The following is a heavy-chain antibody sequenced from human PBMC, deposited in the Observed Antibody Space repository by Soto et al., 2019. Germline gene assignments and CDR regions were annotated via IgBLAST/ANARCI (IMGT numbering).Heavy chain of an antibody. D-gene: IGHD4-17*01. V-gene: IGHV1-69*02. J-gene: IGHJ3*02. CDR2: IIPILGIA. Sequence: QVQLVQSGAEVKKPGSSVKVYCKASGGTFSSYTISWVRQAPGQGLEWMGRIIPILGIANYAQKFQGRVTITADKSTSTAYMELSSLRSEDTAVYYCVRAPRSGYDYGVAFDIWGQGTMVTVSS. CDR3: VRAPRSGYDYGVAFDI. CDR1: GGTFSSYT.